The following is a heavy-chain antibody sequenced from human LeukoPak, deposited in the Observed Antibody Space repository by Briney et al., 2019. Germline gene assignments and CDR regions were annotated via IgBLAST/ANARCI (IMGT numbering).Heavy chain of an antibody. CDR1: GGTFSSYA. CDR2: ISTYNTNT. CDR3: ARVPRNGAIDY. D-gene: IGHD4/OR15-4a*01. J-gene: IGHJ4*02. Sequence: ASVKVSCKASGGTFSSYAISWVRQAPGQGLQWMGWISTYNTNTNYAQKLQGRVSMTTDTSTSTAYMELRSLRSDDTAVYYCARVPRNGAIDYWGQGTLVTVSS. V-gene: IGHV1-18*01.